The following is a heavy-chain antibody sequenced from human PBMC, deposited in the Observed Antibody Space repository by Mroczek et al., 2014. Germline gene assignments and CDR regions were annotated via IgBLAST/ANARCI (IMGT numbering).Heavy chain of an antibody. CDR3: LSGIAAVAGTADY. Sequence: VQLVETGGGVVQPGRSLRLSCAASGFTFSSYGMHWVRQAPGKGLEWVAVISYDGSNKYYADSVKGRFTISRDNSKNTLYLQMNSLRAEDTAVYYCLSGIAAVAGTADYWGQGTLVTVSS. V-gene: IGHV3-30*03. CDR2: ISYDGSNK. J-gene: IGHJ4*02. D-gene: IGHD6-19*01. CDR1: GFTFSSYG.